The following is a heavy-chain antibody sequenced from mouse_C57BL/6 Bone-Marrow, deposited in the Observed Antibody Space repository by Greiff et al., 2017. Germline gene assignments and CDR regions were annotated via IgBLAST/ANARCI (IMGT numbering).Heavy chain of an antibody. CDR1: GFTFSDYG. Sequence: EVMLVESGGGLVKPGGSLKLSCAASGFTFSDYGMHWVRQAPEKGLEWVAYIISGSSTIYYADTVKGRFTISSDNAKNTLFRQMTRLRSEYTAMYYGGQKGTTLVEYYFDYWGQGTTLTVSS. V-gene: IGHV5-17*01. J-gene: IGHJ2*01. CDR3: GQKGTTLVEYYFDY. D-gene: IGHD1-1*01. CDR2: IISGSSTI.